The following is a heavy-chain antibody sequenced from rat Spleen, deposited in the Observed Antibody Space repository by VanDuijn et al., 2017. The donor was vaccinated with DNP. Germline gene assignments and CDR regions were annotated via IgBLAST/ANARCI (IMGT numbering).Heavy chain of an antibody. V-gene: IGHV5-58*01. CDR1: GFTFSSYW. D-gene: IGHD4-1*01. CDR2: INTDGDSI. Sequence: EVQLVESGGGVVQPGRSLKLSCVASGFTFSSYWMYWIRQAPGKGLEWLASINTDGDSIYYADSVKGRFTISRDNAKSTLYLQMDSLRSEDTATYYCTTRGDFDYWGQGVVVTVSS. J-gene: IGHJ2*01. CDR3: TTRGDFDY.